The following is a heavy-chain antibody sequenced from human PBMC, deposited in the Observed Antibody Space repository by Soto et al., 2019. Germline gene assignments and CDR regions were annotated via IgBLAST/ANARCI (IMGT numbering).Heavy chain of an antibody. Sequence: PGGSLRLSCAASGLTFSLSALHWVRQAPGKGLDWLAVISYEGNTKFYADSVRGRFTISRDNSNDTVYLQMNSLRPEDTALYFCARDNLFRGGWMSDMDVWGQGTTVTVSS. CDR2: ISYEGNTK. J-gene: IGHJ6*02. CDR1: GLTFSLSA. CDR3: ARDNLFRGGWMSDMDV. D-gene: IGHD6-19*01. V-gene: IGHV3-30-3*01.